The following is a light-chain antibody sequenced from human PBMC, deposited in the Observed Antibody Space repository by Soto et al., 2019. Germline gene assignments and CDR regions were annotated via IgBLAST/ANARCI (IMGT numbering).Light chain of an antibody. CDR3: QQFNSYPPT. Sequence: IQLTQSPSSLSASVGDKVTISCRASQAINSALAWCQQRPGKAPMVLIYDASILESGVPSRFSGSGSGTDSTLSISSVQPEDFATYYCQQFNSYPPTFGGGTKVEIE. CDR2: DAS. CDR1: QAINSA. J-gene: IGKJ4*01. V-gene: IGKV1-13*02.